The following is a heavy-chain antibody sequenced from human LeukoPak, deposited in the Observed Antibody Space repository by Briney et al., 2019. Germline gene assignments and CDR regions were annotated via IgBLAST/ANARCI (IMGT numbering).Heavy chain of an antibody. J-gene: IGHJ4*02. CDR2: VSYEGSDK. V-gene: IGHV3-30-3*01. Sequence: PGGSLKLSCAASGFTFSNFDMDWVRQAPGAGPEWGAVVSYEGSDKYNADSVKDRFTISRDNSKNTRSLQMNSLRAENTAVYYCARQKTTVTTFFDYWGQGTLVTVSS. D-gene: IGHD4-17*01. CDR3: ARQKTTVTTFFDY. CDR1: GFTFSNFD.